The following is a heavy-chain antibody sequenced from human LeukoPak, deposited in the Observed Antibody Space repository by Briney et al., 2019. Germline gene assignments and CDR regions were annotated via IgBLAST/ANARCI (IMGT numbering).Heavy chain of an antibody. J-gene: IGHJ4*02. Sequence: PGGSLRLSCAAYGFTVSSNYMSWVRQAPGKGLEWVSVIYSGGSTYYADSVKGRFTISRDNSKNTLYLQMNSLRAEDTAVYYCASGWFGELTLGYWGQGTLVTVSS. CDR1: GFTVSSNY. CDR2: IYSGGST. V-gene: IGHV3-66*01. CDR3: ASGWFGELTLGY. D-gene: IGHD3-10*01.